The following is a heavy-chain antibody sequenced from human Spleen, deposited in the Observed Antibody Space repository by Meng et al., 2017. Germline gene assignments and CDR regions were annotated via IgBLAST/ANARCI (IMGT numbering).Heavy chain of an antibody. V-gene: IGHV3-30*01. CDR1: GFTFSSYA. Sequence: GESLKISCAASGFTFSSYAMSWVRQAPGKGLEWVAVISYDGSNKYYADSVKGRFTISRDNSKNTLYLQMNSLRAEDTAVYYCARGMPTIWGQGTVVTVSS. CDR3: ARGMPTI. CDR2: ISYDGSNK. D-gene: IGHD2-2*01. J-gene: IGHJ3*02.